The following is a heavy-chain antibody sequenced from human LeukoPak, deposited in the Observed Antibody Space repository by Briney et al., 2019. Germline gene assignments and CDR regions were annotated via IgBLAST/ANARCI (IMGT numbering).Heavy chain of an antibody. CDR1: GFTVSSNS. J-gene: IGHJ4*02. CDR2: ISDSDGST. V-gene: IGHV3-23*01. Sequence: GGSLRLSCTVSGFTVSSNSMSWVRQAPGKGLEWVSSISDSDGSTYYADSVKGRFTISRDNSKNTLYLQMNSLRAEDTALYYCAKDPMTTVTTTAYWGQGTLVTVSS. CDR3: AKDPMTTVTTTAY. D-gene: IGHD4-17*01.